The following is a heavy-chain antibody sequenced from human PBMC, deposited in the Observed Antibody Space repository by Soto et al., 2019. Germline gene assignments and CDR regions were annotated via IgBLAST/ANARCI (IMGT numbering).Heavy chain of an antibody. CDR1: GDSISSGDYF. J-gene: IGHJ4*02. CDR2: IYYSGST. CDR3: ARSGSYGDHY. Sequence: QVQLQESGPGLVNPSQTLSLTCTVSGDSISSGDYFWSWIRQPPGKGLEWIGYIYYSGSTYYNPSLKCRVTMSVDTSKNQFSLKLSSVTAADTAVYYCARSGSYGDHYWGQGTLVTVSS. D-gene: IGHD4-17*01. V-gene: IGHV4-30-4*01.